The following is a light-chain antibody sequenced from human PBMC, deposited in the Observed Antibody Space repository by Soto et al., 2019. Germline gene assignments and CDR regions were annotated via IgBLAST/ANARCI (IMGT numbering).Light chain of an antibody. CDR2: AAS. CDR1: QSISSY. CDR3: QQSYSSPSFS. J-gene: IGKJ3*01. Sequence: IPMTQPPSSLSASLRDRVTITCRASQSISSYLNWYQQRPGKAPKLLIYAASTLHTGVPSRFSGSGSGTDFTLTISGLQREDFATYYCQQSYSSPSFSFGPGTKVDVK. V-gene: IGKV1-39*01.